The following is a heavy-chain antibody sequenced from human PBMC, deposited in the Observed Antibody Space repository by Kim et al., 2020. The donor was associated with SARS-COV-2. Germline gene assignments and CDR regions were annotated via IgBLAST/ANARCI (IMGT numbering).Heavy chain of an antibody. CDR3: ARQGPGTWDFPPDY. J-gene: IGHJ4*02. CDR2: IIPILGIA. V-gene: IGHV1-69*04. CDR1: GGTFSSYA. Sequence: SVKVSCKASGGTFSSYAISWVRQAPGQGLEWMGRIIPILGIANYAQKFQGRVTITADKSTSTAYMELSSLRSEDTAVYYCARQGPGTWDFPPDYWGQGTLVTVSS. D-gene: IGHD1-26*01.